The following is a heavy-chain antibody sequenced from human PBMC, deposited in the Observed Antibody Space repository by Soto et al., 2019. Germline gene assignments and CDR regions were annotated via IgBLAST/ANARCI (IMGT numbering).Heavy chain of an antibody. Sequence: QVQLQESGPGLVKPSETLSLTCTVSGGSVSSGSYYWSWIRQPPGKGLEWIGYIYYSGSTSYNPSLKSRVTISVDTSKNQFSLKLSSVTAADTAVYYCARDRSSSWYYYYGMDVWGQGTTVTVSS. V-gene: IGHV4-61*01. CDR2: IYYSGST. CDR1: GGSVSSGSYY. J-gene: IGHJ6*02. D-gene: IGHD6-13*01. CDR3: ARDRSSSWYYYYGMDV.